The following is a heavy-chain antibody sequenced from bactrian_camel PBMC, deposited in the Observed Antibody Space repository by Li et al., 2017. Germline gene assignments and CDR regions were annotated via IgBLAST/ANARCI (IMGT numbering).Heavy chain of an antibody. CDR1: GFTFSSYW. CDR2: ISSDGST. Sequence: HVQLVESGGGLVQAGGSLRLSCAASGFTFSSYWTHWVRQAPGKGLEWVSGISSDGSTYYRDSVKGRFTISQDNAKNTVYLQMNSLKSEDTALYYCTTGHSGSYYGAKYCDMNYWGIGTQVTVS. J-gene: IGHJ7*01. V-gene: IGHV3S6*01. D-gene: IGHD2*01.